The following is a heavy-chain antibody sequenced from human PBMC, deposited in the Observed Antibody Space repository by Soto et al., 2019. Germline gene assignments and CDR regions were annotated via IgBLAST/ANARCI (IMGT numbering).Heavy chain of an antibody. V-gene: IGHV3-23*01. Sequence: LRLSCSASAFTFNNYAMSWVRQAPGKGLEWVSGIGGSGRTTYYADSVKGRFTISRDNSNNTLFLQMNSLRAEDTAVYYCAKSRYSDSSGDFYDYWGQGTLVTVSS. CDR3: AKSRYSDSSGDFYDY. D-gene: IGHD3-22*01. CDR2: IGGSGRTT. CDR1: AFTFNNYA. J-gene: IGHJ4*02.